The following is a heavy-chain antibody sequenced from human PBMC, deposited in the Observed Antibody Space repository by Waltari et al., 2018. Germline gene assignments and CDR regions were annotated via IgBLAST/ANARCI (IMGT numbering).Heavy chain of an antibody. CDR1: GYTFTGYY. J-gene: IGHJ3*02. D-gene: IGHD4-17*01. CDR3: ARGTYDDYGDYGAFDI. V-gene: IGHV1-2*06. CDR2: SNPNSGGT. Sequence: QVQLVQSGAEVKKPGASVKVSCKASGYTFTGYYMHWVRQAPGQGLEWMGRSNPNSGGTNYAQKFQGRVTMTRDTSISTAYMELSRLRSDDTAVYYCARGTYDDYGDYGAFDIWGQGTMVTVSS.